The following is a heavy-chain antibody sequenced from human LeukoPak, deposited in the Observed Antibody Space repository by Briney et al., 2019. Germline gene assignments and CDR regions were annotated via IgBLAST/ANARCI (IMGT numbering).Heavy chain of an antibody. D-gene: IGHD3-10*01. CDR2: ISYDGSNK. J-gene: IGHJ6*04. CDR3: ARSARGVFDV. V-gene: IGHV3-30-3*01. CDR1: GFTFSSYA. Sequence: GGSLRLSCAASGFTFSSYAMHWVRQAPGKGLEWVAVISYDGSNKYYADSVKGRFTISRDNSKNTLYLQMNSLRAEDTAVYYCARSARGVFDVWGKGTTVTVSS.